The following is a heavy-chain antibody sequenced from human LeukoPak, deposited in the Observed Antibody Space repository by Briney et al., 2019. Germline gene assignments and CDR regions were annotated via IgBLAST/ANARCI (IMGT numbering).Heavy chain of an antibody. CDR3: ARLSRRRIAARPNAFDI. Sequence: SETLSLTCTVTGGSISGYHWNWIRQSPGKGLECIANIYYTGNADYNPSLKSRVTISVDTSKNEISLILSSVTAADTAVYYCARLSRRRIAARPNAFDIWGQGTMVTVSS. J-gene: IGHJ3*02. D-gene: IGHD6-6*01. CDR2: IYYTGNA. V-gene: IGHV4-59*12. CDR1: GGSISGYH.